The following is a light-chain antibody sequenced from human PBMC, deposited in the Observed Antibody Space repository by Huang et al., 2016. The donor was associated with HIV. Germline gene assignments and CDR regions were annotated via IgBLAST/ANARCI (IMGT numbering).Light chain of an antibody. Sequence: DIQMTQSPSTLSASIGVRVTVTWRASQSIDGRLAWYTQRPGRAPKLLIYDASSLQSVVPSGFTGSGFGTEFTLTISSLQPDNFATYFCQQYNSHPYTFGQGTKLEIK. J-gene: IGKJ2*01. CDR3: QQYNSHPYT. CDR1: QSIDGR. CDR2: DAS. V-gene: IGKV1-5*01.